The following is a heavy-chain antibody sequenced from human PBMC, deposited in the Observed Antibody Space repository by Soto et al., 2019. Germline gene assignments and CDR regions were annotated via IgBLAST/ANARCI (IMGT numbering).Heavy chain of an antibody. CDR1: GFSFNSCN. D-gene: IGHD3-10*01. V-gene: IGHV3-21*01. CDR3: ARDRGLIKSWFHX. CDR2: ISVSGENI. J-gene: IGHJ4*02. Sequence: WGSLRVSCLPSGFSFNSCNMNWIRRAPGRGLEGVSAISVSGENIYYGDSVKVRFAIYRENSKRSVFLDLNSMRVEDTAVYYCARDRGLIKSWFHXWRQGTLCTIS.